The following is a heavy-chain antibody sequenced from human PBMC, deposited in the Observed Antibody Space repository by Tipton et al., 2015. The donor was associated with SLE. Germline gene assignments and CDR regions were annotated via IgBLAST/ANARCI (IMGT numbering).Heavy chain of an antibody. Sequence: SLRLSCAASGFTFSSYCMHWVRQAPGKGLEWVAVIWYDGSNKYYADSMKGRFTISRDNSKNTLYLQMNSLRAEDTAVYYCARDRALWGGPFDYWGQGTLVTVSS. J-gene: IGHJ4*02. CDR2: IWYDGSNK. CDR3: ARDRALWGGPFDY. CDR1: GFTFSSYC. V-gene: IGHV3-33*01. D-gene: IGHD3-16*01.